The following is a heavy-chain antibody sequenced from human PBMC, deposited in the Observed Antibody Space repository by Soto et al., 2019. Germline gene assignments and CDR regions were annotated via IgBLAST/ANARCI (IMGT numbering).Heavy chain of an antibody. V-gene: IGHV4-31*03. J-gene: IGHJ5*02. CDR1: VGSISSGGYY. D-gene: IGHD3-22*01. CDR2: IYYSGTT. Sequence: SETLSLTCTFSVGSISSGGYYFNWIRQHPWKGLEWIGCIYYSGTTYYNPSLKSRLTISVDTSKNQSSLKLSSVTAADTAVYYCARAEVITAPFDPWGQGTRVRVS. CDR3: ARAEVITAPFDP.